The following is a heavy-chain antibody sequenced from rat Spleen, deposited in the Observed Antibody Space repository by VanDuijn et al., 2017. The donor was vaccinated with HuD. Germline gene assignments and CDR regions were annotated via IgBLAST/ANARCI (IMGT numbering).Heavy chain of an antibody. CDR3: ARGDDYSRVDY. J-gene: IGHJ2*01. Sequence: EVQLVESGGGLVQPGRSMKLSCAALGFTFSNYYMAWVRQAPTKGLEWVASISTGGGNTYYRDSVRGRFTITRDNAKSTLYRQMDSLRSEDTANYYCARGDDYSRVDYWGQGVMFTGSS. CDR1: GFTFSNYY. CDR2: ISTGGGNT. V-gene: IGHV5-25*01. D-gene: IGHD1-2*01.